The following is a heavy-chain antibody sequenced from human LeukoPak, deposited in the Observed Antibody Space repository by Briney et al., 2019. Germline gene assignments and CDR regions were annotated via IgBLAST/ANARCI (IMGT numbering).Heavy chain of an antibody. D-gene: IGHD3-3*01. CDR3: AKDWDFWSGYGSV. J-gene: IGHJ3*01. V-gene: IGHV3-30-3*01. CDR1: GFTFSSYA. Sequence: GGSLRLSCAASGFTFSSYAMHWVRQAPGKGLEWVAVISYDGSNKYYADSVKGRFTISRDNSKNTLYLQMNSLRAEDTAVYYCAKDWDFWSGYGSVWGQGTMVTVSS. CDR2: ISYDGSNK.